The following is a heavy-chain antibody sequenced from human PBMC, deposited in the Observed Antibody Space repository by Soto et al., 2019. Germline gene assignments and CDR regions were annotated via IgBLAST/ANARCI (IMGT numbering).Heavy chain of an antibody. CDR1: GFTFINYA. J-gene: IGHJ5*02. CDR3: ATTPSNLKTGWLDP. Sequence: GGSLRLSCRVSGFTFINYAMHWVRQAPGKGLEWVALISGDGSNEYYGDSVKGRFTISRDNSRNTLYLQMNSLRADDTAVYYCATTPSNLKTGWLDPWGQGTLVTVSS. V-gene: IGHV3-30-3*01. D-gene: IGHD1-1*01. CDR2: ISGDGSNE.